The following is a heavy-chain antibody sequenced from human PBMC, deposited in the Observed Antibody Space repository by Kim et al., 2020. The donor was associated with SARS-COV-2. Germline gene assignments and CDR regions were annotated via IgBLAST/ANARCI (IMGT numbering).Heavy chain of an antibody. Sequence: SVKVSCKASGGTFSSYAISWVRQAPGQGLEWMGGIIPIFGTANYAQKFQGRVTITADESTSTAYMELSSLRSEDTAVYYCRGSVGVYAERAFDIWGQGTMVTVSS. CDR1: GGTFSSYA. CDR3: RGSVGVYAERAFDI. V-gene: IGHV1-69*13. D-gene: IGHD2-8*01. J-gene: IGHJ3*02. CDR2: IIPIFGTA.